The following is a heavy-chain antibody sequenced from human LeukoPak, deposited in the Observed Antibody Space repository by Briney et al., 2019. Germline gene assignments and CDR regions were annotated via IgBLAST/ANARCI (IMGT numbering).Heavy chain of an antibody. CDR2: IKQDGSKK. Sequence: GGSLRLSCVAPGFPFSSYWITWVRQAPGKGLEWVANIKQDGSKKSYVDSVKGRFTISRDNAKNSLYLQMNSLRAEDTAIYYCTRVGYIDEGIDYLGQGTLVTVSS. V-gene: IGHV3-7*04. J-gene: IGHJ4*02. CDR3: TRVGYIDEGIDY. CDR1: GFPFSSYW. D-gene: IGHD5-24*01.